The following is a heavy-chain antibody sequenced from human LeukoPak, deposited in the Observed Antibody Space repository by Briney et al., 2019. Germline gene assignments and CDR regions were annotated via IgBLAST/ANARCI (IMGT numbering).Heavy chain of an antibody. V-gene: IGHV4-61*02. Sequence: PSETLSLTCTVSGGSISSGSYYWSWIRQPAGTGLEWIGRIYTSGSTNYNPSLKSRVTISVDTSKNQFSLKLSSVTAAGTAVYYCARAPLAPTLIYGSGSAYYFDYWGQGTLVTVSS. CDR2: IYTSGST. CDR1: GGSISSGSYY. J-gene: IGHJ4*02. D-gene: IGHD3-10*01. CDR3: ARAPLAPTLIYGSGSAYYFDY.